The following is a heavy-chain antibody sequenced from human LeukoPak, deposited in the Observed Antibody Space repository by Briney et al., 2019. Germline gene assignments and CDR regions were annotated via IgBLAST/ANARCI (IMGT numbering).Heavy chain of an antibody. CDR3: AREGASYYDSSGPFDY. V-gene: IGHV4-61*08. J-gene: IGHJ4*02. CDR2: IYYSGST. Sequence: SETLSLTCTVSGGSISSGGYYWSWIRQHPGKGLEWIGYIYYSGSTNYNPSLKSRVTISVDTSKNQFSLKLSSVTAADTAVYYCAREGASYYDSSGPFDYWGQGTLVTVSS. CDR1: GGSISSGGYY. D-gene: IGHD3-22*01.